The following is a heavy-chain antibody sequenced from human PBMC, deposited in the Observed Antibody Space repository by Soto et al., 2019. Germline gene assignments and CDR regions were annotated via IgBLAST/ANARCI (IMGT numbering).Heavy chain of an antibody. CDR1: GGSIGGYY. CDR3: ARYSCTSGTCYYFDS. D-gene: IGHD2-2*01. CDR2: IYHTGRT. J-gene: IGHJ4*02. V-gene: IGHV4-59*01. Sequence: SETLSLTCTVSGGSIGGYYWSWIRQTPGKGLEWIGYIYHTGRTNYNPSLKSRVFSSVDTSKNQFSLQLRSVTAADTAVYYCARYSCTSGTCYYFDSWGQGTPVTVSS.